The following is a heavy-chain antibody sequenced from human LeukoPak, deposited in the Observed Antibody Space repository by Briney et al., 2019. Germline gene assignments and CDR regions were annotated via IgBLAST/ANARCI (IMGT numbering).Heavy chain of an antibody. CDR2: FYYSGGT. J-gene: IGHJ1*01. D-gene: IGHD6-19*01. CDR3: ARGVGSGRYGYFQH. V-gene: IGHV4-59*01. Sequence: SETLSLTCTVTGGSISSYYWSWIRQPPGKGLEWIGLFYYSGGTNYNPSLKSRVTMLVDTSKNQSSLKLSSVTAADTAVYYCARGVGSGRYGYFQHWGQGTLVTVFS. CDR1: GGSISSYY.